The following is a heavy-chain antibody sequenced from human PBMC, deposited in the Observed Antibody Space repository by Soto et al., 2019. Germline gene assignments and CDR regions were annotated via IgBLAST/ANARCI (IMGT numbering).Heavy chain of an antibody. D-gene: IGHD3-22*01. CDR1: GGTFSSYA. CDR2: IIPIFGTA. Sequence: SVKVSCKASGGTFSSYAISWVRQAPGQGLEWMGGIIPIFGTANYAQKFQGRVTITADESTSTAYMELSSLRSEDTAVYYCARDGTLSYDSSGYFDYWGQGTLVTVSS. V-gene: IGHV1-69*13. CDR3: ARDGTLSYDSSGYFDY. J-gene: IGHJ4*02.